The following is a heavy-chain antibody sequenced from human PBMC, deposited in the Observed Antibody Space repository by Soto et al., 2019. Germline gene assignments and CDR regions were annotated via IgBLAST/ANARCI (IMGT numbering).Heavy chain of an antibody. CDR3: ASSYGDYAVDI. V-gene: IGHV4-59*08. D-gene: IGHD4-17*01. J-gene: IGHJ3*02. CDR1: GGSISSYY. Sequence: QVQLQESGPGLVKPSETLSLTCTVSGGSISSYYWSWIRQTPGKGLEWIGYIYYSGSTNYNPSLKCQVTISVDTSKNQFSLKLSSVTAADTAVYYCASSYGDYAVDIWGQGTMVTVSS. CDR2: IYYSGST.